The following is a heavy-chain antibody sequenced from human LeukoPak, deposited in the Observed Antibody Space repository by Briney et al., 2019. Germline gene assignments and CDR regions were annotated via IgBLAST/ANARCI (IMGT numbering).Heavy chain of an antibody. Sequence: DPSETLSLTCTASGGTISSYYWSWIRQPAGRGLEWIGRIYTSGSTNYNPSLKSRVTMSVDKSKNQFSLKLSSVTAADTAVYYCASISVAGTPTFDYWGQGTLVTVSS. CDR2: IYTSGST. CDR1: GGTISSYY. CDR3: ASISVAGTPTFDY. J-gene: IGHJ4*02. D-gene: IGHD6-19*01. V-gene: IGHV4-4*07.